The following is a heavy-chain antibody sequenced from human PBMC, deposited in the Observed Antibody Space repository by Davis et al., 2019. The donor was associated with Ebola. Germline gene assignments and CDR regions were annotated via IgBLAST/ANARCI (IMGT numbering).Heavy chain of an antibody. V-gene: IGHV3-23*01. CDR2: ISDSGGRT. Sequence: GGSLRLSCAASGFTFSSYAMSWVRQAPGKGLEWVSAISDSGGRTYYADSLKGRFTISRDNSKNTLYLQMNSLRVEDTAVYYCARDLTFYDFWSATDHFDYWGQGTLVTVSS. D-gene: IGHD3-3*01. CDR3: ARDLTFYDFWSATDHFDY. CDR1: GFTFSSYA. J-gene: IGHJ4*02.